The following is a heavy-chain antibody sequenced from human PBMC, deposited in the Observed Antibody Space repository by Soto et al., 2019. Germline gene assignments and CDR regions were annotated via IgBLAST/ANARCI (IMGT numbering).Heavy chain of an antibody. CDR1: EFTVSSSY. CDR3: ERDYYKYYDSSGYYRSPAY. V-gene: IGHV3-66*01. J-gene: IGHJ4*02. D-gene: IGHD3-22*01. CDR2: IYAGGNT. Sequence: GGSLRLSCAASEFTVSSSYMSWIRQAPGKGLEWVSIIYAGGNTYYADSVKGRFTISRDHSKNTLYLQMTSLGVEDTAVYYCERDYYKYYDSSGYYRSPAYWGQGTLVTVSS.